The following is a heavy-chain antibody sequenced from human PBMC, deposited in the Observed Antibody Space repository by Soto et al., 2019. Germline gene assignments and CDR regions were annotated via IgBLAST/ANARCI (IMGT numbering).Heavy chain of an antibody. CDR3: ANARNCNYADLEY. D-gene: IGHD1-7*01. CDR1: RFSFSVYG. CDR2: IAYDGGNK. V-gene: IGHV3-30*18. J-gene: IGHJ4*02. Sequence: QVQLVESGGGVVQPGRSLRLSCAASRFSFSVYGMHWVRQPPGKALEWVAAIAYDGGNKHYADSVKGRFTVSRDNSKNTLSLQMNRLRAEDTAVYYCANARNCNYADLEYWGQGTLVIVSS.